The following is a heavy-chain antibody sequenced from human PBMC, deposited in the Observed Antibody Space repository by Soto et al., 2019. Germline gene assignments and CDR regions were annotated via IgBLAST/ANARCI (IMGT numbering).Heavy chain of an antibody. CDR3: ARGIPASHFYF. J-gene: IGHJ4*02. V-gene: IGHV3-20*01. Sequence: GGSLRLSCAASGFTFDDYGMSWVRQAPGKGLEWASGINWNGGSTGYAYSVKGLFTISRDNAKNSLYLQMNSLRAEDTALYDRARGIPASHFYFWCQGTPVTLSS. CDR1: GFTFDDYG. D-gene: IGHD6-25*01. CDR2: INWNGGST.